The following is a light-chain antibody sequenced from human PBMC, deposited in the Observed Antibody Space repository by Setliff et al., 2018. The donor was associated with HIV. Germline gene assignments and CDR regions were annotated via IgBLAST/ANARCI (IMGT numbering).Light chain of an antibody. CDR1: SSDVGGYNY. CDR3: CSYAGSSTYV. V-gene: IGLV2-14*03. CDR2: DVS. Sequence: LTQPASVSGSPGQSITISCTGTSSDVGGYNYVSWYQQHPGKAPKLMIYDVSNRPSGVSNRFSGSKSGNTASLTISGLQAEDEADYYCCSYAGSSTYVFGTGTKVTVL. J-gene: IGLJ1*01.